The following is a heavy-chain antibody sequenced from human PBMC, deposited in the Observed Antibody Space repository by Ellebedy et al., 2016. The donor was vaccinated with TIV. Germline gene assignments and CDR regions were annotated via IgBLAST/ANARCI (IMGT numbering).Heavy chain of an antibody. D-gene: IGHD6-19*01. CDR3: ARAWHGRGWYLGDF. CDR1: GGSITNYY. Sequence: MPSETLSLTCTVSGGSITNYYWTWVRQSPRPGLEWIAYIYYNGITNYNPSLMGRVTMSVDTSQSQFSLNVTSVTAADTAVYFCARAWHGRGWYLGDFWGQGIRVTVSS. J-gene: IGHJ4*02. V-gene: IGHV4-59*13. CDR2: IYYNGIT.